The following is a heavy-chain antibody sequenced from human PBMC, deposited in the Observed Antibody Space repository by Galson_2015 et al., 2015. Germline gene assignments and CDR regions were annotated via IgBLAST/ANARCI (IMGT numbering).Heavy chain of an antibody. CDR3: ARDGGPATGGRDCHY. J-gene: IGHJ4*02. Sequence: SLRLSCAASGFPFRLSGLLWVRQAPGKGLEWGAVIQSAGNKRSSTDSVRGRFTISRDHSKNTVSLQRDSLRVEDTAIYYCARDGGPATGGRDCHYWGQGTRVTVSS. D-gene: IGHD2-21*02. V-gene: IGHV3-30*12. CDR1: GFPFRLSG. CDR2: IQSAGNKR.